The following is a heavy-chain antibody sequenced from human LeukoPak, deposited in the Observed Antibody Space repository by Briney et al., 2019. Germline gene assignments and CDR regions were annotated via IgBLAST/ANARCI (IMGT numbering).Heavy chain of an antibody. Sequence: GASVKVSCKTSGYTFSGYGIGWVRQAPGQGLEWMGWITGNNGNTNYAPSLQGRVIMTKDTSTNTAYMELTSLRSDDTAVYYCARDQRNSGSYRFEYWGQGTLVTVSS. CDR2: ITGNNGNT. CDR3: ARDQRNSGSYRFEY. J-gene: IGHJ4*02. V-gene: IGHV1-18*01. D-gene: IGHD1-26*01. CDR1: GYTFSGYG.